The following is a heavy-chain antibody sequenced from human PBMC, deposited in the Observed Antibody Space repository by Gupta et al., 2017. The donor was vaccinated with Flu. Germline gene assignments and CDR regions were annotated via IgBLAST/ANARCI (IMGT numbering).Heavy chain of an antibody. J-gene: IGHJ4*02. Sequence: VRQAPGQRLEWMGWINAGNGNTKYSQKFQGRVTITRDTSASTAYMELSSLRSEDTAVYYCARLYGSGSRQDYWGQGTLVTVAS. D-gene: IGHD3-10*01. V-gene: IGHV1-3*01. CDR2: INAGNGNT. CDR3: ARLYGSGSRQDY.